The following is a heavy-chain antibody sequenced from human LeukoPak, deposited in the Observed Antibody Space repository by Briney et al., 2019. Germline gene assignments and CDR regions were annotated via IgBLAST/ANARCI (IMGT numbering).Heavy chain of an antibody. CDR1: GDSISSSSFY. Sequence: SETLSLTCTVSGDSISSSSFYWGWIRQPPGKGLEWIGSIFHSGSTYYNPSLKSRVTISVDTSKNQFSLKLTSVTAADTAVYYCARSWFSTGPADYWGQGTLVTVSS. D-gene: IGHD6-13*01. CDR2: IFHSGST. V-gene: IGHV4-39*01. CDR3: ARSWFSTGPADY. J-gene: IGHJ4*02.